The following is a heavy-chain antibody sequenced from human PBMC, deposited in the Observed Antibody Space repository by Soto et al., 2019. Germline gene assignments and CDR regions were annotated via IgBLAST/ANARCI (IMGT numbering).Heavy chain of an antibody. CDR3: ARDNPSPFQYSPAGWFDP. V-gene: IGHV4-61*08. CDR1: GGSISSAGYF. D-gene: IGHD2-15*01. CDR2: VYYTGAT. Sequence: SETLSLTCTVSGGSISSAGYFWSWIRQPPGKALEWLGYVYYTGATSYNPALGGRVTISLDTSKTQFSLKLTSVTAADTAVYFCARDNPSPFQYSPAGWFDPWGQGRMVTVSS. J-gene: IGHJ5*02.